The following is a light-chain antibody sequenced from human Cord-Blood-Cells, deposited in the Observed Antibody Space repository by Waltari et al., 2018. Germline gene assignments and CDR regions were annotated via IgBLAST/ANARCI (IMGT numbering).Light chain of an antibody. V-gene: IGKV4-1*01. Sequence: TINCKSSQSVLYSSNNKNYLAWYQQKPGQPPKLLIYWASTRESGVPDRFSGSGSGTDFTLTISSLQAEDVAVYYCQQYYSTPITFGQGTRLEIK. J-gene: IGKJ5*01. CDR1: QSVLYSSNNKNY. CDR3: QQYYSTPIT. CDR2: WAS.